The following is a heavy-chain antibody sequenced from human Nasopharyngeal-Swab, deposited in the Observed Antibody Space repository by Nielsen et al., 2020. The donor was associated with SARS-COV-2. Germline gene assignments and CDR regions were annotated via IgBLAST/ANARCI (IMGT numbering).Heavy chain of an antibody. CDR3: AKDLAYCGGDCYSGFDY. V-gene: IGHV3-23*01. J-gene: IGHJ4*02. CDR2: ISGSGGST. CDR1: GFTFSRYA. Sequence: GGSLRLSWAASGFTFSRYAMSWVRQAPGKGLGWVSAISGSGGSTYYADSVKGRFTISRDNSKNTLYLQMNSLRAEDTAVYYCAKDLAYCGGDCYSGFDYWGQGTLVTVSS. D-gene: IGHD2-21*02.